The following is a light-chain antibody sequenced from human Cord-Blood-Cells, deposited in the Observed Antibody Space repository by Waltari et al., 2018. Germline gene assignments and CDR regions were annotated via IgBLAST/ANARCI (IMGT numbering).Light chain of an antibody. CDR3: QQSYSTPAT. Sequence: DIQMTQSPSSLSASLGDRVTITCRPSQSISSYLNWYQQKPGKAPKLLIYAASSLQSGVPSRFSGSGSGTDFTLTISSLQPEDFATYYCQQSYSTPATFGQGTKVEIK. V-gene: IGKV1-39*01. CDR1: QSISSY. CDR2: AAS. J-gene: IGKJ1*01.